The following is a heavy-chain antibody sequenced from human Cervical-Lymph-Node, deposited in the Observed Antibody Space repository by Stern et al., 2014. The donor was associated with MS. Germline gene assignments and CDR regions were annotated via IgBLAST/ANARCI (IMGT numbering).Heavy chain of an antibody. Sequence: QVQLVQSGAEVKKPGSSVKVSCKASGGTFNNHVISWVRQARGQGLEWMGGIVHLFGTPDYARKFQGRVTIPADKSTSTVHMVLSSLNREDTGIYYCANRDMGYTYGRHEYWGQGTLVTVS. D-gene: IGHD5-12*01. CDR2: IVHLFGTP. CDR3: ANRDMGYTYGRHEY. J-gene: IGHJ4*02. V-gene: IGHV1-69*06. CDR1: GGTFNNHV.